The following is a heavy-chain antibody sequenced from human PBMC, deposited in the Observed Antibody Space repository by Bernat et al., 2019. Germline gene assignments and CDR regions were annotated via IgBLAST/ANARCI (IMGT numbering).Heavy chain of an antibody. D-gene: IGHD6-19*01. CDR2: IYYSGST. J-gene: IGHJ4*02. Sequence: QLQLQESGPGLVKPSETLSLTCTVPGGSISSSSYYWGWIRQPPGKGVEWIGYIYYSGSTYYHPYLKSRVTISVDTSKNQFSLKLSSVTAADTAVYNCASGGWTDDGDPDYWGQGTLVTVSS. V-gene: IGHV4-30-4*08. CDR3: ASGGWTDDGDPDY. CDR1: GGSISSSSYY.